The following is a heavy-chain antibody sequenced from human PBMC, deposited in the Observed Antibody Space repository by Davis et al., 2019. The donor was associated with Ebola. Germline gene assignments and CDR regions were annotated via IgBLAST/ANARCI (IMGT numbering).Heavy chain of an antibody. Sequence: ASVKVSCKASGYTFTGYYMHWVRQAPGQGLEWMGWINPNSGGTNYAQKFQGRVTMTRDTSISTAYMELSRLRSDDTAVYYCARERVYDGYSYEAMNYYYGMDVWGQGTTVTVSS. CDR3: ARERVYDGYSYEAMNYYYGMDV. J-gene: IGHJ6*02. D-gene: IGHD5-18*01. CDR1: GYTFTGYY. V-gene: IGHV1-2*02. CDR2: INPNSGGT.